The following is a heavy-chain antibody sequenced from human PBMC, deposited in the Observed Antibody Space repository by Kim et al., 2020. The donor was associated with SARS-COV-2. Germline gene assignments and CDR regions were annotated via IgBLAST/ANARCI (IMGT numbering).Heavy chain of an antibody. J-gene: IGHJ1*01. Sequence: GGSLRLSCVASGFIFSDFGMHWVRQAPGKGLEWVAVIWYDGTNKYYADSVKGRFTISRDSSKSTLYLQMNSLRGEDTAVYYCARGSGCYWGVGGYWGQGTLVTVSS. D-gene: IGHD3-22*01. CDR1: GFIFSDFG. CDR2: IWYDGTNK. V-gene: IGHV3-33*01. CDR3: ARGSGCYWGVGGY.